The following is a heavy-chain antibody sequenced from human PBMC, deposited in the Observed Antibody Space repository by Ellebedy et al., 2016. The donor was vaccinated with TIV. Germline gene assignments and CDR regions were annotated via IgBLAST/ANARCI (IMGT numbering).Heavy chain of an antibody. CDR1: GFTFSSYS. V-gene: IGHV3-21*01. D-gene: IGHD2/OR15-2a*01. J-gene: IGHJ4*02. CDR2: ISSSSSYI. CDR3: ARDQNTMSTPGDDFDY. Sequence: GESLKISCAASGFTFSSYSMNWVRQAPGKGLEWVSSISSSSSYIYYADSVKGRFTISRDNAKNSLYLQMNSLRAEDTAVYYCARDQNTMSTPGDDFDYWGQGTLVTVSS.